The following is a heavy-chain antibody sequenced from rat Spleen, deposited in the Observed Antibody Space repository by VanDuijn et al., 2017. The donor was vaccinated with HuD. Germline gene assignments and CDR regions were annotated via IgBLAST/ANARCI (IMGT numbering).Heavy chain of an antibody. CDR2: FSYDGFTT. CDR1: GFIFSNYG. J-gene: IGHJ3*01. D-gene: IGHD1-4*01. CDR3: TRHDYPGVTTNWLAY. V-gene: IGHV5-29*01. Sequence: EVQLVESGGGLVQPGRSLKLSCAASGFIFSNYGMAWVRQAPTKGLEWVATFSYDGFTTYYRDSVRGRFTISSDNAKTTLFLQMDSLKSEDTATYYCTRHDYPGVTTNWLAYWGQGTLVTVSS.